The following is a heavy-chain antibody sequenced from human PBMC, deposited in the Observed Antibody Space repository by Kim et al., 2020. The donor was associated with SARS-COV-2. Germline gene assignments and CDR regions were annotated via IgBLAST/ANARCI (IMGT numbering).Heavy chain of an antibody. CDR1: GGSISSSSYY. D-gene: IGHD4-17*01. CDR3: ARGDTATTLLDY. Sequence: SETLSLTCTVSGGSISSSSYYWGWIRQPPGKGLEWIGSIYYSGSTYYNPSLKSRVTISVDTSKNQFSLKLSSVTAADTAVYYCARGDTATTLLDYWGQGTLVTVSS. J-gene: IGHJ4*02. CDR2: IYYSGST. V-gene: IGHV4-39*01.